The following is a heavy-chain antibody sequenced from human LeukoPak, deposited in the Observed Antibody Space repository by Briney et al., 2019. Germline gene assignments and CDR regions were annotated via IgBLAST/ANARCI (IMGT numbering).Heavy chain of an antibody. CDR1: GYTFTSYA. D-gene: IGHD3-22*01. Sequence: ASVTVSCKASGYTFTSYAMHWVRQAPGQRLEWMGWINAGNGNTKYSQKFQGRVTITRDTSASTAYMELSSLRSEDTAVYYCARSGYYYDSSGYSEFDYWGQGTLVTVSS. V-gene: IGHV1-3*01. CDR2: INAGNGNT. CDR3: ARSGYYYDSSGYSEFDY. J-gene: IGHJ4*02.